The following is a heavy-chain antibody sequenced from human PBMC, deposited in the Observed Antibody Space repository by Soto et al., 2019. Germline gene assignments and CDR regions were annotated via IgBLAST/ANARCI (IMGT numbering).Heavy chain of an antibody. CDR2: ISNDVRNI. D-gene: IGHD2-2*01. CDR3: VKDTLGGMTPCFMPGPD. Sequence: VQLVESGGGVVQPGRSLRLSCAASGLTFSTYGFHWVRQAPGKGLEWVAVISNDVRNIHYAESVKGRFTISRDNSKNTLYLQMNSLRPNDTAVYYCVKDTLGGMTPCFMPGPDWGEGTLVTVSS. V-gene: IGHV3-30*18. J-gene: IGHJ4*02. CDR1: GLTFSTYG.